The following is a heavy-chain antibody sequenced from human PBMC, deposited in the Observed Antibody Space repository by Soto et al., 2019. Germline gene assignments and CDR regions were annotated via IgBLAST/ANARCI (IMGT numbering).Heavy chain of an antibody. J-gene: IGHJ6*02. CDR1: GDSVSSNSAA. V-gene: IGHV6-1*01. D-gene: IGHD3-10*01. CDR2: TYYRSKWYN. CDR3: ARVSGIYYYGMDV. Sequence: PSQTLSLTCAISGDSVSSNSAAWSWIRQSPSRGLEWLGRTYYRSKWYNDYAVSVKSRITINSDTSKNQFSLQLKSVTPEDTAVYYCARVSGIYYYGMDVWGQGTTVTVSS.